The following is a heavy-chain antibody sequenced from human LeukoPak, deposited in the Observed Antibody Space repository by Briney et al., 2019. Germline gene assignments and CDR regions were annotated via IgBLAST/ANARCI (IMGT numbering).Heavy chain of an antibody. Sequence: ASVKVSCKASGYTFTSYGISWVRQAPGQGLEWMGWISAYNGNTNHAQKLQGRVTMTTDTSTSTAYMELRSLRSDDTAVYYCARDPAWYYDILTGPQLYYFDYWGQGTLVTVSS. CDR3: ARDPAWYYDILTGPQLYYFDY. J-gene: IGHJ4*02. D-gene: IGHD3-9*01. CDR1: GYTFTSYG. CDR2: ISAYNGNT. V-gene: IGHV1-18*01.